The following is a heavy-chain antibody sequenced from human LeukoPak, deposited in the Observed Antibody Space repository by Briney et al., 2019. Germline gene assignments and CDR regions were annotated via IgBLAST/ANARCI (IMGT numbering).Heavy chain of an antibody. D-gene: IGHD3-10*01. CDR1: GFTFTNAC. J-gene: IGHJ4*02. Sequence: WGSLRLSCAVSGFTFTNACMTWVRQAPGKGMEWVGRIKSKGDGETTDYAAPVKGRFSMSRDDSKATMYLQMYSLEAEDTAVYYCTTDLGLTMIRGVIVYWGQGALVTVSS. CDR2: IKSKGDGETT. V-gene: IGHV3-15*01. CDR3: TTDLGLTMIRGVIVY.